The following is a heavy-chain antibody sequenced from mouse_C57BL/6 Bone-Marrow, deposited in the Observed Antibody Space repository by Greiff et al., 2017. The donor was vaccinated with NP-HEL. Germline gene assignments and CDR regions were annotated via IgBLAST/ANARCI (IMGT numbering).Heavy chain of an antibody. V-gene: IGHV1-55*01. J-gene: IGHJ2*01. CDR2: LYPGSGST. D-gene: IGHD1-1*01. Sequence: QVQLKQPGAELVKPGASVKMSCKASGYTFTRYWITWVKQRPGQGLEWIGDLYPGSGSTNYNEKFKSKATLTVDTSSRTAYMQLSSLTAEDSAVYYCARRNYYGSRNYFDYWGQGTTLTVSS. CDR3: ARRNYYGSRNYFDY. CDR1: GYTFTRYW.